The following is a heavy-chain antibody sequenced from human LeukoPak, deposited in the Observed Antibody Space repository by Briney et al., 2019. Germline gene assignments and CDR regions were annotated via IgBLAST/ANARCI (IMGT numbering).Heavy chain of an antibody. J-gene: IGHJ4*02. CDR1: GFTFSTYN. V-gene: IGHV3-21*06. D-gene: IGHD3-9*01. Sequence: GGSLRLSCAASGFTFSTYNMNWVRQAPGKGLEWVSSITGGGTYTYYADSVKGRFTTSRDNAKNSLSLQLSSLRAADTAVYYCARGHYDILTASYKWAPDYWGQGILVTVSS. CDR2: ITGGGTYT. CDR3: ARGHYDILTASYKWAPDY.